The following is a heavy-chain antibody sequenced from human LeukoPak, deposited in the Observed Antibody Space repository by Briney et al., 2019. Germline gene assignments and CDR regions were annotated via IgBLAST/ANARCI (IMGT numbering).Heavy chain of an antibody. CDR2: IYYSGST. J-gene: IGHJ5*02. Sequence: SETLSLTCTVSGGSTSSGDYYWSWIRQPPGMGLEWIGYIYYSGSTYYNPSLKSRVTISVDTSKNQFSLKLSSVTAADTAVYYCARAIGYCSSTSCYGGWFDPWGQGTLVTVSS. CDR3: ARAIGYCSSTSCYGGWFDP. V-gene: IGHV4-30-4*01. D-gene: IGHD2-2*01. CDR1: GGSTSSGDYY.